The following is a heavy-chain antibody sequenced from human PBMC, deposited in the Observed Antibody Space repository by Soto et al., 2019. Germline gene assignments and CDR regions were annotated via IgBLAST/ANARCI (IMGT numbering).Heavy chain of an antibody. D-gene: IGHD3-3*01. V-gene: IGHV3-15*07. J-gene: IGHJ6*02. Sequence: GGSLRLSCAASGFTFSNAWMNWVRQAPGKGLEWVGRIKSKTDGGTTDYAAPVKGRLTISRDDSKNTLYLQMNSLKTEDTAVYYCTTDTPYYDFWSGRVGVDGMDVWGQGTTVTVSS. CDR2: IKSKTDGGTT. CDR1: GFTFSNAW. CDR3: TTDTPYYDFWSGRVGVDGMDV.